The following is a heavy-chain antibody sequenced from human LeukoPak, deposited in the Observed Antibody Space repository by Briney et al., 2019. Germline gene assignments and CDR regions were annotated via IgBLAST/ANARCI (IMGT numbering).Heavy chain of an antibody. CDR3: ARGGHDCSSSSCHLGDY. Sequence: PGGSLRLSCAAFGFTFSSYVMHWVRQAPGKGLEWVAVIWYDGSNEYYADSVKGRFTISRDNSKNTLYLQMNSLRAEDTAVYYCARGGHDCSSSSCHLGDYWGQGSLVTVSS. D-gene: IGHD2-2*01. CDR1: GFTFSSYV. J-gene: IGHJ4*02. CDR2: IWYDGSNE. V-gene: IGHV3-33*01.